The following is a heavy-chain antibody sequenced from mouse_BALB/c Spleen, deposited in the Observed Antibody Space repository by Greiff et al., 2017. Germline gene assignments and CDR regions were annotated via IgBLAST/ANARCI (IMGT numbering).Heavy chain of an antibody. Sequence: QVQLQQSGAELVKPGASVKLSCKASGYTFTSYYMYWVKQRPGQGLEWIGEINPSNGGTNFNEKFKSKATLTVDKSSSTAYMQLSSLTSEDSAVYYCTRNYRYDGILDYWGQGTTLTVSS. V-gene: IGHV1S81*02. D-gene: IGHD2-14*01. J-gene: IGHJ2*01. CDR1: GYTFTSYY. CDR2: INPSNGGT. CDR3: TRNYRYDGILDY.